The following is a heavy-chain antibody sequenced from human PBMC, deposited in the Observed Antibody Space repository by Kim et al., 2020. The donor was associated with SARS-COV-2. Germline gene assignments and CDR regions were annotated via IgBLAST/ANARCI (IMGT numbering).Heavy chain of an antibody. CDR1: GFTFSSYG. CDR2: IWYDGSNK. D-gene: IGHD2-15*01. CDR3: ARAGAYCSGGSCYLFDY. J-gene: IGHJ4*02. Sequence: GGSLRLSCAASGFTFSSYGMHWVRQAPGKGLEWVAVIWYDGSNKYYADSVKGRFTISRDNSKNTLYLQMNSLRAEDTAVYYCARAGAYCSGGSCYLFDYWGQGTLVTVSS. V-gene: IGHV3-33*01.